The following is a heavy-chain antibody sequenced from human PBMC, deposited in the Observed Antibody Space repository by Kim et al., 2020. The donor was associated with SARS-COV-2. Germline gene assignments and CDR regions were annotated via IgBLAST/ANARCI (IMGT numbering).Heavy chain of an antibody. D-gene: IGHD1-1*01. CDR1: GITFNGQW. CDR3: GRGTYGVGV. Sequence: GGSLRLSCAASGITFNGQWMHWVRQAPGKGLVWVSRINSAGSTTTYADSVKGRFTISRDNAKSTVYLQMDSLRAEDTAVYYCGRGTYGVGVWGQGTTVTVSS. CDR2: INSAGSTT. J-gene: IGHJ6*02. V-gene: IGHV3-74*01.